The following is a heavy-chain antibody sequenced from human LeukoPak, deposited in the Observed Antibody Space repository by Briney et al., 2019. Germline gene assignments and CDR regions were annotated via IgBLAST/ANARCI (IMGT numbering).Heavy chain of an antibody. D-gene: IGHD1-26*01. V-gene: IGHV3-21*04. J-gene: IGHJ3*02. Sequence: GGSLRLSCAASGFTFSSYSMNWVRQAPGKGLEWVSSISSSSSYIYYGDSVKGRFTISRDNAKNSLYLQMNSLRVEDTAVYYCARGGSYLSAFDIWGQGTMVTVSS. CDR3: ARGGSYLSAFDI. CDR1: GFTFSSYS. CDR2: ISSSSSYI.